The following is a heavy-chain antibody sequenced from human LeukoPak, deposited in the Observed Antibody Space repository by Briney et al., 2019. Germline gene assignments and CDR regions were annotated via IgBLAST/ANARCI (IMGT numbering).Heavy chain of an antibody. CDR3: ARGDIYLDY. Sequence: GASVKVSCKPSGYTFTAYYIHWVRQAPGQGLEWMGWINPNGGGTNYAQTFQGRVTMTGDTSINTAYMELSRLTSDDTAVYYCARGDIYLDYWGQGTLVTVSS. V-gene: IGHV1-2*02. CDR2: INPNGGGT. J-gene: IGHJ4*02. CDR1: GYTFTAYY.